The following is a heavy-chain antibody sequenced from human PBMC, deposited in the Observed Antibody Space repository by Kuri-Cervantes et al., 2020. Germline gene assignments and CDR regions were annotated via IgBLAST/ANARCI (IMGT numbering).Heavy chain of an antibody. J-gene: IGHJ3*02. D-gene: IGHD1-26*01. Sequence: GESLKISCAASGFTFSSYAMHWVRQAPGKGLEWVAVISYDGSNKYYADSVKGRFTISRDNSKNTLYLQMNSLRAEDTAVYYCAREGLPPWLGATTRDAFDIWGQGTMVTVSS. V-gene: IGHV3-30-3*01. CDR1: GFTFSSYA. CDR3: AREGLPPWLGATTRDAFDI. CDR2: ISYDGSNK.